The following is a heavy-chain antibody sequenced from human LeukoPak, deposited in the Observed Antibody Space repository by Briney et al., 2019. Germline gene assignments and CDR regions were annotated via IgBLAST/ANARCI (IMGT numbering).Heavy chain of an antibody. Sequence: GGSLRLSCAASGFSFDYYARHWVRQAPGKGLEWVSGITWNSDSTGYADSVKGRFTISRDNAKNSLYLEMNRLRVEDTAFYYCVKGLYYDILTGNWFDPWGQGTLVTVSS. CDR3: VKGLYYDILTGNWFDP. J-gene: IGHJ5*02. CDR1: GFSFDYYA. CDR2: ITWNSDST. V-gene: IGHV3-9*01. D-gene: IGHD3-9*01.